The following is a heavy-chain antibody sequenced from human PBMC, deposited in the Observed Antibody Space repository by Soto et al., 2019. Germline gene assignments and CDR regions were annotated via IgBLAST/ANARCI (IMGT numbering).Heavy chain of an antibody. Sequence: VQLLESGGGLVQPGGSLRLSCVASGFTFSSYAMSWVRQAPGQRLEWVATFSGGRDTTWHADSVKGRFTVSRDSSKNTLSLQMSSLRPEDTALYYFAKATSATCTGSICYSFDYWGQGTLVTVSS. J-gene: IGHJ4*02. CDR2: FSGGRDTT. CDR1: GFTFSSYA. V-gene: IGHV3-23*01. D-gene: IGHD2-21*01. CDR3: AKATSATCTGSICYSFDY.